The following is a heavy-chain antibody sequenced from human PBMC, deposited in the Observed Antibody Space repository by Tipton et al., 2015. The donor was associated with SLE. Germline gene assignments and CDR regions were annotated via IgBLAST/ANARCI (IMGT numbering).Heavy chain of an antibody. D-gene: IGHD3-3*01. Sequence: TLSLTCTVSGGSISSSSYYWGWIRQPPGKGLEWIGSIYYSGSTYYNPSLKSRVTISVDTSKNQFSLKLSSVTAADTAVYYCASYYDVLRFLESGYFDYWGQGTLVTVSS. CDR1: GGSISSSSYY. CDR3: ASYYDVLRFLESGYFDY. V-gene: IGHV4-39*01. CDR2: IYYSGST. J-gene: IGHJ4*02.